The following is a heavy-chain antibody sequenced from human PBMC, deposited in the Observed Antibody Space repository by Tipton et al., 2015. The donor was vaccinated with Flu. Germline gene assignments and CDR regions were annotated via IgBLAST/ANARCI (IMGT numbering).Heavy chain of an antibody. V-gene: IGHV4-39*07. CDR1: GGSISSSSYY. Sequence: LRLSCTVSGGSISSSSYYWGWIRQPPGKGLEWIGSIYYSGSTYYNPSLKSRVTISVDTSKNQFSLKLSSVTAADTAAYYCARLRANYYDSSGYSDYWGQGTLVTVSS. CDR2: IYYSGST. D-gene: IGHD3-22*01. J-gene: IGHJ4*02. CDR3: ARLRANYYDSSGYSDY.